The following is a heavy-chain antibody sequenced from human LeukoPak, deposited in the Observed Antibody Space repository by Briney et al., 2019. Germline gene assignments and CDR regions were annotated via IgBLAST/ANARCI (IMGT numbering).Heavy chain of an antibody. Sequence: ASVKVSCKASGYTFTNYGISWVRQAPGQGLEWMGWISVYNGNTKYAQKLQGRVTMTTDTSTSTAYMELRSLRSDDTAVYYCARDKIVVVPAAMEIWGQGTMVTVSS. CDR2: ISVYNGNT. CDR3: ARDKIVVVPAAMEI. CDR1: GYTFTNYG. V-gene: IGHV1-18*01. J-gene: IGHJ3*02. D-gene: IGHD2-2*01.